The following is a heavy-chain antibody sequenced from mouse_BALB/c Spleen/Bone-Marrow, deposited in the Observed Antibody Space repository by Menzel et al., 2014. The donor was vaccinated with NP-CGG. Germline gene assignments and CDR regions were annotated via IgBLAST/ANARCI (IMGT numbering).Heavy chain of an antibody. CDR2: ISYSGST. CDR3: ARSADWYFDV. CDR1: GYSITSDYA. Sequence: EVKLVESGPGLVKPSQSLSLTCTVTGYSITSDYAWNWIRQFPGNKLEWMDYISYSGSTSYNPSLKSRISITRDTSKNQFFLQLNSVTAEDTATYYCARSADWYFDVWGAGTTATVSS. V-gene: IGHV3-2*02. J-gene: IGHJ1*01.